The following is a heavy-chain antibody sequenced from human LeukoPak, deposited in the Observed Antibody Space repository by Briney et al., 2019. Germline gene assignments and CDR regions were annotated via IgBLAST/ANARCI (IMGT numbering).Heavy chain of an antibody. CDR3: ARDVTGTSGY. V-gene: IGHV3-48*04. CDR2: ISSSSSTI. Sequence: PVGSLRLSCAASGFTFSSYSMNWVRQAPGRGLEWVSYISSSSSTIYYADSVKGRFTISRDNAKNSLYLQMNSLRAEDTAVYYCARDVTGTSGYWGQGTLVTVSS. CDR1: GFTFSSYS. D-gene: IGHD1-20*01. J-gene: IGHJ4*02.